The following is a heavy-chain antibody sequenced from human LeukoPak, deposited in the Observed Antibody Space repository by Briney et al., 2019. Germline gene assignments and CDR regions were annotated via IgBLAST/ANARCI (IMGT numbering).Heavy chain of an antibody. J-gene: IGHJ4*02. D-gene: IGHD2-15*01. Sequence: PGGSLRLSCAASGFTFSSYAMHWVRQAPGKGLEWVAVISYDGSNKYYADSVKGRFTISRDNSKNTLYLQMNSLRAEDTAVYYCARGGSPNDYWGQGTLVTVSS. CDR2: ISYDGSNK. V-gene: IGHV3-30*04. CDR1: GFTFSSYA. CDR3: ARGGSPNDY.